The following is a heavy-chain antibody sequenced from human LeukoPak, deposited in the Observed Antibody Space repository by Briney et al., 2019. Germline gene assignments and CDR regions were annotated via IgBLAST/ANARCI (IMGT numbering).Heavy chain of an antibody. J-gene: IGHJ4*02. Sequence: GGSLRLSCAASGFTFSSCSMNWVRQAPGKGLEWVSYIGAAGSTIYYADSVKGRFTISRDNAKNSLFLQMNSLRAEDTAVYYCARDSSTYAGPPDYWGQGTLVTVSS. CDR2: IGAAGSTI. CDR3: ARDSSTYAGPPDY. D-gene: IGHD2-2*01. CDR1: GFTFSSCS. V-gene: IGHV3-48*01.